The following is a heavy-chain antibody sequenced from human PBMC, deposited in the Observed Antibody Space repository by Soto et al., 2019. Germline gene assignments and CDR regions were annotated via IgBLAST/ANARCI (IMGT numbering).Heavy chain of an antibody. CDR3: VRDRPHNWFDP. Sequence: EVQLVESGGGLVQPGGSLRLSCAASGFTLRSYWMHWVRQAPGKGPMWVSRIDTDGSRTTYADSVKGRFTISRDNAKNMMYLQMNSLRAEDTAVYYCVRDRPHNWFDPWGQGTLVTVS. V-gene: IGHV3-74*01. CDR1: GFTLRSYW. D-gene: IGHD6-6*01. CDR2: IDTDGSRT. J-gene: IGHJ5*02.